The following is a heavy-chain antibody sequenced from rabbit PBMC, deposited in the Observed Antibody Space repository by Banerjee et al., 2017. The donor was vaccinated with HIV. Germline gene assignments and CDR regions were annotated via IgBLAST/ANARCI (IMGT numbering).Heavy chain of an antibody. V-gene: IGHV1S45*01. CDR1: GFTFSSYW. CDR3: GRGGPTTDWASDL. CDR2: IYTGSGST. Sequence: QEQLVESRGGLVKPEGSLTLTCTASGFTFSSYWMSWVRQAPGKGLEWIACIYTGSGSTYYASWAKGRFTISKTSSTTVTLQMTSLTAADTATYFCGRGGPTTDWASDLWGQGTLVTVS. D-gene: IGHD1-1*01. J-gene: IGHJ3*01.